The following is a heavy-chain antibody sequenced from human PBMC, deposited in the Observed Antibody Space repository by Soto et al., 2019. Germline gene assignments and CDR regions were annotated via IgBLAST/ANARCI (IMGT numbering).Heavy chain of an antibody. CDR1: GITFSTYA. CDR2: INAGNGNT. Sequence: ASVTVSCTASGITFSTYAIHWVRQAPGQRLEWMGWINAGNGNTRYSQKFQGRVTLTRDTSASTAYMDLSSLRSEDTAIYYCARAISGYVTWGQGTLVTVSS. D-gene: IGHD5-12*01. CDR3: ARAISGYVT. V-gene: IGHV1-3*01. J-gene: IGHJ5*02.